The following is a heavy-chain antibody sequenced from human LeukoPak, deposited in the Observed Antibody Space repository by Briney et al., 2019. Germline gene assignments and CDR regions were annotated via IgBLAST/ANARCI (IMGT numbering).Heavy chain of an antibody. Sequence: PGGSLRLSCAASGFTFSSYAMSWVRQAPGKGLEWVSAISGSGGITSYADSVKGRFTISRDNSKTPLYLQMNSLRAEDTAVYYCAESGYSGTRFDYWGQGTLVTVSS. CDR1: GFTFSSYA. V-gene: IGHV3-23*01. CDR3: AESGYSGTRFDY. J-gene: IGHJ4*02. D-gene: IGHD5-12*01. CDR2: ISGSGGIT.